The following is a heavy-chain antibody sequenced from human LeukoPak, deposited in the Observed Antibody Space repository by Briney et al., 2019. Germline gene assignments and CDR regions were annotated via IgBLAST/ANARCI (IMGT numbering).Heavy chain of an antibody. CDR3: AKDRGGSHFDY. J-gene: IGHJ4*02. D-gene: IGHD3-16*01. Sequence: GGSLRLSCEASGFTFSTYVMHWVRQPPGKGLEWVAFIRYDGSHQYNADSVKGRFTISRDNSKNTLYVEMNSLRFEDTAVYYCAKDRGGSHFDYWGQGTLVTVSS. V-gene: IGHV3-30*02. CDR2: IRYDGSHQ. CDR1: GFTFSTYV.